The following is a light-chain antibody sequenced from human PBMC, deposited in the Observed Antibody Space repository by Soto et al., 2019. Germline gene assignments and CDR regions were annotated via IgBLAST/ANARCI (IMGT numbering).Light chain of an antibody. CDR1: SGPVFTSSY. V-gene: IGLV8-61*01. J-gene: IGLJ3*02. CDR2: NTN. CDR3: LLYLGGGIWV. Sequence: QSVVTQEPSFSVSPGGTVTLNCGLSSGPVFTSSYPNWYQQTPGQAPRTLIFNTNTRSSGVPDRFSGSILGDKAALTITGAQADDDSYYYCLLYLGGGIWVFGGGTKLTVL.